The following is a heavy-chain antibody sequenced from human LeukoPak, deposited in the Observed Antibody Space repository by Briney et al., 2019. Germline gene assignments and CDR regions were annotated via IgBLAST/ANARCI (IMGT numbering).Heavy chain of an antibody. CDR3: ARDAPYPLWFGELLTTSFDY. D-gene: IGHD3-10*01. CDR1: GYTFTSYG. V-gene: IGHV1-18*01. CDR2: ISAYNGNT. Sequence: GASVKVSCKASGYTFTSYGISWVRQAPEQGLEWMGWISAYNGNTNYAQKLQGRVTMTTDTSTSTAYMELRSLRSDDTAVYYCARDAPYPLWFGELLTTSFDYWGQGTLVTVSS. J-gene: IGHJ4*02.